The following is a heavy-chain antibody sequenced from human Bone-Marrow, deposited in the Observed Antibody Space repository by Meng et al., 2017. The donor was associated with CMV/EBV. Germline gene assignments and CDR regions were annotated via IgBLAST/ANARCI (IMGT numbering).Heavy chain of an antibody. CDR1: GFTFSSYW. CDR3: AIPYYDILTGYYEGAFDI. D-gene: IGHD3-9*01. J-gene: IGHJ3*02. CDR2: IKQDGSEK. Sequence: LSLTCASSGFTFSSYWMSWVRQAPGKGLEWVANIKQDGSEKYYVDSVKGRFTISRDNSKNTLYLQMNSLRAEDTAVYYCAIPYYDILTGYYEGAFDIWGQGTRVTGSS. V-gene: IGHV3-7*01.